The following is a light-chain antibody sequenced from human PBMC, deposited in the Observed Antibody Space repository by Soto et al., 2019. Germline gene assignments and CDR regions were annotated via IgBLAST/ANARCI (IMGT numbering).Light chain of an antibody. J-gene: IGKJ1*01. CDR3: QHSYGTPRT. CDR1: QSISTY. V-gene: IGKV1-39*01. CDR2: AVS. Sequence: DIQMTQSPSSLSASVGDRVTITCRASQSISTYLNWYQHKPGKAPKVLIYAVSSLQSGVPSRFSGSGSGTDFTLTITSLQPDDSATYYCQHSYGTPRTFGQGTKVEIK.